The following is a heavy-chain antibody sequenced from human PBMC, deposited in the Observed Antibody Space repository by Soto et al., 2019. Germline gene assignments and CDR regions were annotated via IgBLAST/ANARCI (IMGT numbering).Heavy chain of an antibody. V-gene: IGHV3-30*18. D-gene: IGHD2-15*01. CDR2: ISYDSSNK. J-gene: IGHJ4*02. CDR1: GFTFSYG. Sequence: VQLLESAGGLIQPGGSLRLSCAASGFTFSYGIHWLRQAPGKGLEWVAYISYDSSNKFYGDSVKGRFTISRDNSKNTQFLQMNSLRAEDTAVYYCAKLVIGYCSGNTCDDYWGQGTLVAVSS. CDR3: AKLVIGYCSGNTCDDY.